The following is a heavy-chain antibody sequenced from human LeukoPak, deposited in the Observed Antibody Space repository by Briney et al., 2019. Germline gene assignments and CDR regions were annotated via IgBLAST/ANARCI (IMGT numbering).Heavy chain of an antibody. CDR3: AKDVVPAEVDWFDP. CDR1: GFTFSDFW. J-gene: IGHJ5*02. V-gene: IGHV3-74*01. CDR2: INSGGTVT. Sequence: TGGSLRLSCAASGFTFSDFWMHWVRHAPGKGLVWVSRINSGGTVTNYADSVKGRLTISRDNAKNTLYLQMNSLRAEDTAVYYCAKDVVPAEVDWFDPWGQGTLVTVSS. D-gene: IGHD2-2*01.